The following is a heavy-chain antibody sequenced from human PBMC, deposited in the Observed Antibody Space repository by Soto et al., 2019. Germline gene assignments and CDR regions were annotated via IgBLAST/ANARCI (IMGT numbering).Heavy chain of an antibody. J-gene: IGHJ5*02. CDR3: ARGNEIYENWLEH. CDR1: GFGVSISISA. Sequence: SQSRAGACVISGFGVSISISACNLLRHSPSRGLEFLGRTYYRYKWYSEYAVSLRHRLTINADTSTNQFSLQLTSVTPADTAVYFCARGNEIYENWLEHCGKGNMVNVSS. D-gene: IGHD1-1*01. V-gene: IGHV6-1*01. CDR2: TYYRYKWYS.